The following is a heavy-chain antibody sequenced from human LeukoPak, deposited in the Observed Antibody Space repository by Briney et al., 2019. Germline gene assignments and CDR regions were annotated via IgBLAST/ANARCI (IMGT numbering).Heavy chain of an antibody. Sequence: PGGSLRLSCAASGFTFSTYSMNWVRQAPGKGLEWVSYISSSGTTIKYADSVKGRFTISRDNAKNSLYLQMNSLRAEDTAVYYCARAAVESRGQWLPLYYFDYWGQGTLVTVSS. D-gene: IGHD6-19*01. J-gene: IGHJ4*02. CDR3: ARAAVESRGQWLPLYYFDY. V-gene: IGHV3-48*04. CDR2: ISSSGTTI. CDR1: GFTFSTYS.